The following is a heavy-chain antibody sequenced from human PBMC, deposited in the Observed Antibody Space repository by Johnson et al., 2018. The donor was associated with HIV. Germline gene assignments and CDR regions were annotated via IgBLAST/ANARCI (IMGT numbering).Heavy chain of an antibody. Sequence: VQLVESGGVVVQPGGSLRLSCAASGFTFSSYAMHWVRQPPGKGLEWVANIKQDGSEKYYVDSVKGQFTISRDNAKNSLYLQMNSLRAEDTAVYYCARVVVWIVVAHAFDIWGQGTMVTVSS. CDR2: IKQDGSEK. V-gene: IGHV3-7*01. D-gene: IGHD3-22*01. CDR1: GFTFSSYA. J-gene: IGHJ3*02. CDR3: ARVVVWIVVAHAFDI.